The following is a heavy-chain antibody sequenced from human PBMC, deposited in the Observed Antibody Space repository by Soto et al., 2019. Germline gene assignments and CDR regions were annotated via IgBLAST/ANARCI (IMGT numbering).Heavy chain of an antibody. J-gene: IGHJ4*02. CDR1: GLTFDDYG. CDR2: INWNGGTT. D-gene: IGHD2-2*01. V-gene: IGHV3-20*01. CDR3: VTSTGDY. Sequence: EVQLVESGGGVVRPGGSLRLSCAASGLTFDDYGMNWVRRAPGKGLEWVSTINWNGGTTIYADSVKGRFTISRDNAKNSLYLQMNSLRAEDTALYHCVTSTGDYWGQGTLVTVSS.